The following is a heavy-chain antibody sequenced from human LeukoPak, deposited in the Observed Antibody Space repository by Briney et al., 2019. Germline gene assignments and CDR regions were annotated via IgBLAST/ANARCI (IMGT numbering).Heavy chain of an antibody. J-gene: IGHJ4*02. CDR1: GGSISSYY. CDR3: ARVVYSYGSSFDY. D-gene: IGHD5-18*01. Sequence: PSETLSLTCTVSGGSISSYYWSWIRQPPGKGLEWIGYIYYSGSTNYNPSLKSRVTISVDTSKNQFSLKLSSVTAADTAVYYCARVVYSYGSSFDYCGQGTLVTVSS. CDR2: IYYSGST. V-gene: IGHV4-59*01.